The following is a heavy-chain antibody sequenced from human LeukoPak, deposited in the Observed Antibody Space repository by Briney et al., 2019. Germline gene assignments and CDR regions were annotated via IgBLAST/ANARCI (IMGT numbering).Heavy chain of an antibody. CDR1: GDSITSTY. J-gene: IGHJ4*02. Sequence: SETLSLTCTVSGDSITSTYWSWIRQPPGRGLEYLGYIYYNGDTNSNPPLRGRLTLSIDMSKNQFSLKLTSVTAADTAVYFCAKTARVPHYWGQGILVTVSS. CDR3: AKTARVPHY. D-gene: IGHD6-6*01. CDR2: IYYNGDT. V-gene: IGHV4-59*08.